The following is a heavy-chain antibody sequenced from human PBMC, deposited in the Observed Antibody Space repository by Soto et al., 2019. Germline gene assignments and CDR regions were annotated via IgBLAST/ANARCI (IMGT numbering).Heavy chain of an antibody. Sequence: SWGVLRLSCAASGFTFSSYSMNWVRQAPGKGLEWVSSISSSSSYIYYADSVKGRFTISRDNAKNSLYLQMNSLRVEDTAVYFCVRERISSWGQGTLVTVSS. J-gene: IGHJ4*02. CDR1: GFTFSSYS. V-gene: IGHV3-21*01. D-gene: IGHD2-15*01. CDR3: VRERISS. CDR2: ISSSSSYI.